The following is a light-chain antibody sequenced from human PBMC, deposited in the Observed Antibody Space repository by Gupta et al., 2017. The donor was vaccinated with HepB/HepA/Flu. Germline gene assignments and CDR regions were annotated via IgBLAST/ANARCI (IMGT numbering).Light chain of an antibody. Sequence: DTVMTQPPDHPPLSLCERVTINCKSSQSALYSSNNKNYLAWYQQKPGQPPKLLIYWASTRESGVPDRFSGSGSGTHFTLTISSLQAEDVAVYYCQQDYSTPYTFGQGTKMEIK. CDR2: WAS. CDR1: QSALYSSNNKNY. V-gene: IGKV4-1*01. CDR3: QQDYSTPYT. J-gene: IGKJ2*01.